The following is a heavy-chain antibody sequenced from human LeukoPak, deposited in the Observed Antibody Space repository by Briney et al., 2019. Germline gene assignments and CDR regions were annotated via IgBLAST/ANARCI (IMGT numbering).Heavy chain of an antibody. CDR1: GGSFSGYY. CDR2: INHSVTT. V-gene: IGHV4-34*01. Sequence: SETLSLTCAVYGGSFSGYYWSWLRQPPGKGVEWIGEINHSVTTNYNPSLKSRVTISVDTSKNQFSLKLTSVTAADTAVYYCARGPQSRFDYWGQGTLVTVSS. J-gene: IGHJ4*02. CDR3: ARGPQSRFDY.